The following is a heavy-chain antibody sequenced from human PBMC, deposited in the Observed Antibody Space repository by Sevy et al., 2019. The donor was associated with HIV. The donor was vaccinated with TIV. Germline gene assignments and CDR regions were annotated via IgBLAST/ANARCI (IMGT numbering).Heavy chain of an antibody. D-gene: IGHD5-12*01. CDR3: ASLPTPYGGYPYYFDY. CDR2: ISDSGGST. J-gene: IGHJ4*02. V-gene: IGHV3-23*01. CDR1: GFSFSRYA. Sequence: GGSLRLSCAASGFSFSRYAMKWVRQAPGKGLEWDSSISDSGGSTYYADSVKGRFTISRDNSKNTLYLQMNSLRAEDTAVYYCASLPTPYGGYPYYFDYWGQGTLVTVSS.